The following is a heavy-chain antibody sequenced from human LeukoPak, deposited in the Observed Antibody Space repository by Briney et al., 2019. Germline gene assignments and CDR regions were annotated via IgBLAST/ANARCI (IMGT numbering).Heavy chain of an antibody. CDR2: ISAYNGNT. CDR1: GYTFTSYG. D-gene: IGHD4-23*01. CDR3: ARLLTTVVTHYYYYGMDV. Sequence: ASVTVSCKASGYTFTSYGISWVRQAPGQGLEWMGWISAYNGNTNYAQKLQGRVTMTTDTSTSTAYMELRSLRSDDTAVYYCARLLTTVVTHYYYYGMDVWGQGTTVTVSS. V-gene: IGHV1-18*01. J-gene: IGHJ6*02.